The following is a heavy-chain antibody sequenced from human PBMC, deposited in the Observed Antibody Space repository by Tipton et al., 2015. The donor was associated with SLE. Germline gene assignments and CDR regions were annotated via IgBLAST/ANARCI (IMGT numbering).Heavy chain of an antibody. D-gene: IGHD1-26*01. J-gene: IGHJ3*01. CDR2: VSINGAGR. Sequence: GSLRLSCAASGFIFSNYVMLWVRQAPGKGLEWVSGVSINGAGRYYADSVQGRFSVSRDNFKNTLSMQMNSLRVEDTAVYYCARDQWADAFDVWGQGTMVAVSS. CDR1: GFIFSNYV. V-gene: IGHV3-23*01. CDR3: ARDQWADAFDV.